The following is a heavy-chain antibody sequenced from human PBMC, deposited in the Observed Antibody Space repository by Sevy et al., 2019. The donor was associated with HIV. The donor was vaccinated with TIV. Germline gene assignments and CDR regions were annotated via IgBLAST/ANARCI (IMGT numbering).Heavy chain of an antibody. CDR2: SYTSGST. J-gene: IGHJ3*02. Sequence: SETLSLTCTVSGGSISSYYWSWIRQPAGKGLEWIGHSYTSGSTNYNPSLKSRVTMSVDTSKNQFSLKLSSVTAADTAVYYCARDWRNRQQLGFDAFDIWGQGTMVTVSS. CDR1: GGSISSYY. CDR3: ARDWRNRQQLGFDAFDI. V-gene: IGHV4-4*07. D-gene: IGHD6-13*01.